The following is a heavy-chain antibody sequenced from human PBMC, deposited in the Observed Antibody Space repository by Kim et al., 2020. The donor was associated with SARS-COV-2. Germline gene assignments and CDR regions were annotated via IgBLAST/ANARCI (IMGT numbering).Heavy chain of an antibody. CDR3: AREASSWYLPGGAFDI. CDR1: GGSISSGSYY. Sequence: SETLSLTCTVSGGSISSGSYYWSWIRQPAGKGLEWIGRIYTSGSTNYNPSLKSRVTISVDTSKNQFSLKLSSVTAADTAVYYCAREASSWYLPGGAFDIWGQGTMVTVSS. J-gene: IGHJ3*02. D-gene: IGHD6-13*01. CDR2: IYTSGST. V-gene: IGHV4-61*02.